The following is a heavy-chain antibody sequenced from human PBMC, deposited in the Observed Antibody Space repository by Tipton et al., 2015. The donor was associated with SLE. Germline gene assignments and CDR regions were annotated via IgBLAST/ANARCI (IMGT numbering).Heavy chain of an antibody. CDR2: IWYDGTNK. Sequence: SLRLSCAASGFSFSSYAMHWVRQAPGKGLEWVAVIWYDGTNKYYGDSVQGRFTISRDNSNNMLYLQMNSLRAEDTAMYYCATFPYYYGWATLASFDYWGQGTLVTVSS. J-gene: IGHJ4*02. V-gene: IGHV3-33*03. CDR1: GFSFSSYA. D-gene: IGHD3-10*01. CDR3: ATFPYYYGWATLASFDY.